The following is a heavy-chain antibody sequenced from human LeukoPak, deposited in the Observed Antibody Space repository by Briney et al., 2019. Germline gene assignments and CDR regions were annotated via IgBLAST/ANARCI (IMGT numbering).Heavy chain of an antibody. CDR2: ISWNSGTI. D-gene: IGHD2-2*01. CDR1: GFNFNDYA. J-gene: IGHJ5*02. CDR3: TTVEYQLLWGYNWFDP. V-gene: IGHV3-9*01. Sequence: GRSLRLSCAASGFNFNDYAMHWVRQAPGKGLEWVSGISWNSGTIGYADSVKGRFTISRDDSKNTLYLQMNSLKTEDTAVYYCTTVEYQLLWGYNWFDPWGQGTLVTVSS.